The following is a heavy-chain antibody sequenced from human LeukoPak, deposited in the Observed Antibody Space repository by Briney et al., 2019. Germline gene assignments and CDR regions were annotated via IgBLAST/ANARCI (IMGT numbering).Heavy chain of an antibody. V-gene: IGHV4-30-4*08. D-gene: IGHD3-16*01. J-gene: IGHJ4*02. Sequence: SETLSLTCAVSGGSISSGGYSWSWIRQPPGKGLEWIGNIYYSGSTYYNPSLKSRVTISVDTSKNQFSLKLSSVTAADTAVYYCARVGPGVWFDYWGQGTLVTVSS. CDR3: ARVGPGVWFDY. CDR1: GGSISSGGYS. CDR2: IYYSGST.